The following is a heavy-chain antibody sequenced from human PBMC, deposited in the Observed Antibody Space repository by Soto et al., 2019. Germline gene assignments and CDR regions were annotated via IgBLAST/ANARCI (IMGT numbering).Heavy chain of an antibody. D-gene: IGHD5-12*01. Sequence: GGSLRRSCAASGFAVSSYWKHWVRQAPGKGLVWVSRISPAGSSTYYADSVRGRLTISKDTAKNTLYLQINSLGAEDTAVYYCGRGNPGYGNFDSWGQGTLVTVSA. CDR1: GFAVSSYW. J-gene: IGHJ4*02. CDR3: GRGNPGYGNFDS. V-gene: IGHV3-74*01. CDR2: ISPAGSST.